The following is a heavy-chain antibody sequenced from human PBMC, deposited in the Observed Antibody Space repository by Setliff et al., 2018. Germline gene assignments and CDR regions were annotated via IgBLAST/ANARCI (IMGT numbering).Heavy chain of an antibody. Sequence: GASVKVSCKASGGTFSSYAFSWVRQAPGQGLEWLGVINPSGESTNYAQKFQGRVNMTRDTSTSTAYMELRSLKSEDAAIYYCARGIVAYASWYPNKNAYYFYMDVWGNGTTVTVSS. CDR3: ARGIVAYASWYPNKNAYYFYMDV. CDR1: GGTFSSYA. V-gene: IGHV1-46*01. J-gene: IGHJ6*03. D-gene: IGHD6-13*01. CDR2: INPSGEST.